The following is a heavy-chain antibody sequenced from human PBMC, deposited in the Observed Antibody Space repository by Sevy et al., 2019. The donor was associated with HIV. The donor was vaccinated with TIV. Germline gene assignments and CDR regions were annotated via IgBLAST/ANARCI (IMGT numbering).Heavy chain of an antibody. Sequence: GGSLRLSCAASGFTFKDYYMNWIRQAPGKGLEWVSYISVGGTTIYYADSVKGRFTISRDNAKNSMYLQMNSLRAEDTAVYYCAREGDLRYFDFWGRGTLVTVSS. CDR1: GFTFKDYY. D-gene: IGHD3-10*01. CDR2: ISVGGTTI. V-gene: IGHV3-11*01. J-gene: IGHJ2*01. CDR3: AREGDLRYFDF.